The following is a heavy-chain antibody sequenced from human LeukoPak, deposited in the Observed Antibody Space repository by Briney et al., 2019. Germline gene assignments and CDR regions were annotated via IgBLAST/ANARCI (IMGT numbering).Heavy chain of an antibody. Sequence: GGSLRLSCAASGVTFSNAWMSWVRQAPGEGLECGGRFKSKTDGDTTDYAAPVKGRFTISSDDSKNTLYLQMNSLKTEDTDVYYCTTGGGSYLNGYFDYWGQGTLVTVSS. D-gene: IGHD3-16*02. CDR1: GVTFSNAW. V-gene: IGHV3-15*01. J-gene: IGHJ4*02. CDR2: FKSKTDGDTT. CDR3: TTGGGSYLNGYFDY.